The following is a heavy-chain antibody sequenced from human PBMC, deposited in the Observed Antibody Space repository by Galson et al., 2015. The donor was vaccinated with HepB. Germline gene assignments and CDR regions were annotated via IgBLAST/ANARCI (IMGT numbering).Heavy chain of an antibody. J-gene: IGHJ4*02. V-gene: IGHV1-3*01. CDR1: GYTFTSYA. D-gene: IGHD1-26*01. CDR2: INAGNGNT. CDR3: ARNGAWSYSFDY. Sequence: SVKVSCKASGYTFTSYAMHWVRQAPGQRLEWMGWINAGNGNTKYSQKFQGRVTITRDTSASTAYMELSSLRSEDTAVYYCARNGAWSYSFDYWGQGTLVTVSS.